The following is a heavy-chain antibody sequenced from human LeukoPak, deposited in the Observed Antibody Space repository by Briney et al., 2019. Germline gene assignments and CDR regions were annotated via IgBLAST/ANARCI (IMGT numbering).Heavy chain of an antibody. J-gene: IGHJ6*03. CDR1: GFTFSSYS. V-gene: IGHV3-48*01. CDR2: ISSSSSTI. CDR3: AKSVATYHYYYYMDV. D-gene: IGHD5-12*01. Sequence: GGSLRLSCAASGFTFSSYSMNWVRQAPGKGLEWVSYISSSSSTIYYADSVKGRFTISRDNAKNSLYLQMNSLRAEDTAVYYCAKSVATYHYYYYMDVWGKGTTVTVS.